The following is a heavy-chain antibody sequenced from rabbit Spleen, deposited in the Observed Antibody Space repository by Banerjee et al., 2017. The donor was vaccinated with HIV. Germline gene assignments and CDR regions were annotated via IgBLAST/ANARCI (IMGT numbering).Heavy chain of an antibody. Sequence: QEQLEESGGGLVQPGGTLTPTCTASGFSFSSGNWMCWVRQAPGKGPEWIACIDTGSSSFPYFAHWAKGRFTCSKASSTTVTLQMTRLTAADTATYFCARDTSSSFSSYGMDLWGPGTLVTVS. V-gene: IGHV1S45*01. D-gene: IGHD1-1*01. CDR3: ARDTSSSFSSYGMDL. CDR2: IDTGSSSFP. J-gene: IGHJ6*01. CDR1: GFSFSSGNW.